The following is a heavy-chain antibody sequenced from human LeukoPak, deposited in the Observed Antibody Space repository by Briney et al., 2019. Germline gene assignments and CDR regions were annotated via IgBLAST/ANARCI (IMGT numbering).Heavy chain of an antibody. D-gene: IGHD3-10*01. CDR1: GGSISNYY. CDR2: VYYSGST. J-gene: IGHJ4*02. CDR3: AATMVRGVHTHFDY. V-gene: IGHV4-59*08. Sequence: SETLSLTCTVSGGSISNYYWSWIRQPPGKGLEWIGYVYYSGSTNYNPSLKSRVTISVDTSKNQFSLKLSSVTAADTAVYYCAATMVRGVHTHFDYWGQGTLVTVSS.